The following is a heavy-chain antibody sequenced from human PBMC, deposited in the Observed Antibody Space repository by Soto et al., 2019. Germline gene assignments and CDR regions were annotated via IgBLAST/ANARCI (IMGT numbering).Heavy chain of an antibody. CDR2: INGGTGQT. D-gene: IGHD1-1*01. J-gene: IGHJ6*02. CDR3: ARGKGMEENYYYYGLDI. Sequence: QVQVVQSEAEVKNPGASVKISCKASGYTFSTHAMHWVRQAPVQSLEWMCSINGGTGQTKHSHRFQDRVTITRDTSASTAYMELSILRSEDTAVYYCARGKGMEENYYYYGLDIWGQGTTVTVSS. CDR1: GYTFSTHA. V-gene: IGHV1-3*01.